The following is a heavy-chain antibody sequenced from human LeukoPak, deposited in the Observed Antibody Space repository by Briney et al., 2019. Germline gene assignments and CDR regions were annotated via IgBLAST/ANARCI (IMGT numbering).Heavy chain of an antibody. CDR2: ISSSSSYI. V-gene: IGHV3-21*01. CDR1: AFTFSSYS. Sequence: GGSLRLSCAASAFTFSSYSMNWVRQAPGKGLEWVSSISSSSSYIYYADSVKGRFTISRDNAKNSLYLQMNSLRAEDTAVYYCARGYSYGYGGGNDFDYWGQGTLVTVSS. CDR3: ARGYSYGYGGGNDFDY. J-gene: IGHJ4*02. D-gene: IGHD5-18*01.